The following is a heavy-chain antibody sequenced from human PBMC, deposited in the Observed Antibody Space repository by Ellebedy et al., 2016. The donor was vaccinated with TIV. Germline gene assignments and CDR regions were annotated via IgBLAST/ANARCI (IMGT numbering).Heavy chain of an antibody. Sequence: AASVKVSCKASGGTFSSYAISWVRQAPGQGLEWMGRIIPILGIANYAQKFQGRVTITADKSTSTAYMELSSLRSEDTAVYYCARDRYYYDSSGYYRFDYWGQGTLVTVSS. CDR2: IIPILGIA. CDR1: GGTFSSYA. CDR3: ARDRYYYDSSGYYRFDY. J-gene: IGHJ4*02. D-gene: IGHD3-22*01. V-gene: IGHV1-69*04.